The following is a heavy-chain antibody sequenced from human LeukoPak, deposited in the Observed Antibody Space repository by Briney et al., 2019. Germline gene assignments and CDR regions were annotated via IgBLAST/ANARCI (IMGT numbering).Heavy chain of an antibody. CDR3: ARDYYDSSGYYTRQ. V-gene: IGHV4-4*07. Sequence: SETLSLTCTVSGGSISSYYWSWIRQPAGKGLEWIGRIYTSGSTNYNPSLKSRVTMSVDTSKNQFSLKLSSVTAADTAVYYCARDYYDSSGYYTRQWGQGTLVTVSS. J-gene: IGHJ4*02. CDR2: IYTSGST. D-gene: IGHD3-22*01. CDR1: GGSISSYY.